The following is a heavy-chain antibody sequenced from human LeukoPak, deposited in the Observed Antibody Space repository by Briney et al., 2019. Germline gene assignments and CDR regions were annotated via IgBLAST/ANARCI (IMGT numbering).Heavy chain of an antibody. Sequence: PSETLSLTCTVSGGSISSGGYYWSWIRQHPGKGVEWIGYIYYSGSTYYNPSLKSRVTISVDTSKNQFSLKLSSVTAADTAVYHCARGARYGSSGYYRSAAFDIWGQGTMVTVSS. CDR3: ARGARYGSSGYYRSAAFDI. J-gene: IGHJ3*02. CDR2: IYYSGST. D-gene: IGHD3-22*01. V-gene: IGHV4-31*03. CDR1: GGSISSGGYY.